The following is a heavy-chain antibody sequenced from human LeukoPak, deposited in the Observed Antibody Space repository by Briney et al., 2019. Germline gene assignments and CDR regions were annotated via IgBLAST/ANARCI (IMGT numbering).Heavy chain of an antibody. CDR3: ATGQRYAFDY. CDR2: IRTTAEGAKYA. CDR1: GFSFTDYP. D-gene: IGHD3-9*01. J-gene: IGHJ4*02. Sequence: GGSLRLSCATSGFSFTDYPMNWVRQAPWKGLEWISNIRTTAEGAKYAYYADSVKGRVTISRDDGKNTLYLHMNSLRDDDTAVYYCATGQRYAFDYWGQGILVTVSS. V-gene: IGHV3-48*02.